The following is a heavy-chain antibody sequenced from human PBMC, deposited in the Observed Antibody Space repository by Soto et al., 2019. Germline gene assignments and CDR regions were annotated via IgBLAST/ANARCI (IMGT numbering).Heavy chain of an antibody. J-gene: IGHJ4*02. CDR2: TYYRSKWIT. CDR1: GDSVSTNSAG. Sequence: KQSQTLSLTCAISGDSVSTNSAGWHWIRQSPSRGLEWLGRTYYRSKWITDYAVSMKGRITINPDTSKNQFSLQLNSVTPEDTAVYYCARGLSARFDSWGQGTLVTVSS. CDR3: ARGLSARFDS. D-gene: IGHD3-3*01. V-gene: IGHV6-1*01.